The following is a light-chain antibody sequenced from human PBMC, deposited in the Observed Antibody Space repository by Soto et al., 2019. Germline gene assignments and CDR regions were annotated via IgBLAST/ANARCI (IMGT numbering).Light chain of an antibody. CDR2: SNN. V-gene: IGLV1-44*01. CDR1: SSNFGGNT. J-gene: IGLJ2*01. Sequence: QSVLTQPPSASGTPGQRVIISCSGSSSNFGGNTANWYQQFPGTAPKVLIYSNNNRPSGVPDRFSGSKSGTSASLAITGLQPEDEADYYCQSYDGGLSVSKVFGGGTKLTVL. CDR3: QSYDGGLSVSKV.